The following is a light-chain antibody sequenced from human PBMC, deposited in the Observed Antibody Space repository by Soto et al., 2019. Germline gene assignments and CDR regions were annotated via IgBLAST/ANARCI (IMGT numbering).Light chain of an antibody. CDR3: QQYVSTRT. CDR2: WES. J-gene: IGKJ1*01. CDR1: QSVLYSSNTKNS. V-gene: IGKV4-1*01. Sequence: DIVMTQSPDSLAVSLGERATINCKSSQSVLYSSNTKNSLAWYRQKPGQPPKLLIYWESTRESGVPDRCSGSGSGTDVTLTVSSLQAEDVAVYYCQQYVSTRTFGQGTKVEIK.